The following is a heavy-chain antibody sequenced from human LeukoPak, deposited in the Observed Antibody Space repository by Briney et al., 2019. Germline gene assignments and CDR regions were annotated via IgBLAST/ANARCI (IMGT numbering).Heavy chain of an antibody. CDR2: ISGSGSST. CDR3: ARAFGTGYPLKLDY. CDR1: GFTFSSYA. V-gene: IGHV3-23*01. Sequence: GGSLRLSCAASGFTFSSYAMSWVRQAPGKGLEWVSTISGSGSSTYYADSVKGRFTISRDNSKNTLYLQMNSLRAEDTAVYYCARAFGTGYPLKLDYWGQGTLVTVSS. D-gene: IGHD3/OR15-3a*01. J-gene: IGHJ4*02.